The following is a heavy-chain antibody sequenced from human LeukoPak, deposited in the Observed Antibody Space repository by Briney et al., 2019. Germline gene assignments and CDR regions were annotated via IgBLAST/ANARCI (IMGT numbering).Heavy chain of an antibody. CDR3: ARGAGGQLWSYEWSY. Sequence: GAAVTVSYTASVYTFTIYDINWVRQATGQGGEGMGWMNPNSGKTGYAQKFQRRVTITRNTSISTAYMELSSLRSEDTAVYYCARGAGGQLWSYEWSYWGQGTLVTVSS. J-gene: IGHJ4*02. CDR1: VYTFTIYD. D-gene: IGHD5-18*01. V-gene: IGHV1-8*03. CDR2: MNPNSGKT.